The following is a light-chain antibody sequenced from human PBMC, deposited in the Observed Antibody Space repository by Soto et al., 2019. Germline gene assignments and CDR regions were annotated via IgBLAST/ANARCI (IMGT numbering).Light chain of an antibody. CDR1: SSNIGAGYN. CDR2: GNS. J-gene: IGLJ3*02. CDR3: QSYDSSLSGWV. Sequence: QSVLTQPPSVSGAPGQRVTISCTGSSSNIGAGYNVHWYQQLPGTAPKLLIYGNSNRPSGVPDRFSGSKSGTSASLAITGLQAADEADYYCQSYDSSLSGWVFGGGTKVTFL. V-gene: IGLV1-40*01.